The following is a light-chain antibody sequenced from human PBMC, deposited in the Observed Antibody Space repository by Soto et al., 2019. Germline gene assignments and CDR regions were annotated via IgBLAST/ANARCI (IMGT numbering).Light chain of an antibody. CDR3: QHYNSYSEA. CDR2: KAS. V-gene: IGKV1-5*03. Sequence: DIQITQAPSTLSGSVGDRVTITCRASQTIRSRLAWYPQTPGKAPKILIYKASTLKSGVPSRFSRSGSGPEFTLTISSLQPDDVQTDYCQHYNSYSEAFGQGTKVDIK. J-gene: IGKJ1*01. CDR1: QTIRSR.